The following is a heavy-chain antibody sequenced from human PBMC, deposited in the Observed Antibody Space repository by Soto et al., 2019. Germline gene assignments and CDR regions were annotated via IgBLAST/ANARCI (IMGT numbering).Heavy chain of an antibody. D-gene: IGHD1-26*01. J-gene: IGHJ6*02. V-gene: IGHV4-31*03. CDR1: GGSISSGGYY. CDR3: ARDKLLVGAKSLSDYYYGMDV. CDR2: IYYSGRT. Sequence: PXGTLCLTCTVSGGSISSGGYYWSWIRQYPGKGLEWIGYIYYSGRTYYNPSLKSRVTISVDTSKNQFSLQLSSVTAADAAVYYCARDKLLVGAKSLSDYYYGMDVWGQGTTVTVSS.